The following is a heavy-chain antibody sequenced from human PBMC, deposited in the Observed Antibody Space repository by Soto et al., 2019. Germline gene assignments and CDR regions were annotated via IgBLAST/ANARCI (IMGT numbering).Heavy chain of an antibody. CDR3: ARDGPSSTSCLD. V-gene: IGHV3-21*01. D-gene: IGHD2-2*01. J-gene: IGHJ4*02. Sequence: GGSLRLSCAASGFTFSSYSMNWVRQAPGKGLEWVSSISSSSSYIYYADSVKGRFTISRDNAKNSLYLQMNSLRAEDTAVYYCARDGPSSTSCLDWGQGTLVTVSS. CDR1: GFTFSSYS. CDR2: ISSSSSYI.